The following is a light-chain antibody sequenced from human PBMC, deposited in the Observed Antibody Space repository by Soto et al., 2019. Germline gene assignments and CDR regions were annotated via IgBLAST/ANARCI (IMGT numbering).Light chain of an antibody. J-gene: IGKJ4*01. CDR1: QSVSSN. CDR3: QQYNSWPPLT. CDR2: GAS. V-gene: IGKV3-15*01. Sequence: EIVMTQSPATLSVSPGERATLSCRASQSVSSNLAWYQQKPGQAPSRLIYGASTRATGIPARFSGSGSGTEFTLTISSLQSEDFAVYYCQQYNSWPPLTFGGGTKVEIK.